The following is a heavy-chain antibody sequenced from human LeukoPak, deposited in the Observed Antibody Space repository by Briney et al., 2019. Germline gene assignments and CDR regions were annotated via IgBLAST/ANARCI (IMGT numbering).Heavy chain of an antibody. V-gene: IGHV4-31*03. Sequence: SETLSLTCTVSGGSISSGDYSWNWLRQHPGKGPEWIGYIHKSGNTYYNASLESRVTISIGTSKNLFSLKMSSVTASDTAVYYCARSEVSLFGVAPNWFDPWGQGTLVTVSS. CDR2: IHKSGNT. CDR3: ARSEVSLFGVAPNWFDP. CDR1: GGSISSGDYS. D-gene: IGHD3-3*01. J-gene: IGHJ5*02.